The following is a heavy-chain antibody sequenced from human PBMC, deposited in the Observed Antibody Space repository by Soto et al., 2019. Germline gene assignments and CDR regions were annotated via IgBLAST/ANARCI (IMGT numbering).Heavy chain of an antibody. Sequence: TSTDGDGYSISRFYYHNRKKKTPGKGLEWIGYIYDSVTTNYNSSLESRLTISVDTSKNLFSLRLSSVTAADTAVYYCAGADSGNYY. CDR2: IYDSVTT. D-gene: IGHD1-26*01. J-gene: IGHJ6*01. CDR1: DGYSISRFYY. CDR3: AGADSGNYY. V-gene: IGHV4-61*01.